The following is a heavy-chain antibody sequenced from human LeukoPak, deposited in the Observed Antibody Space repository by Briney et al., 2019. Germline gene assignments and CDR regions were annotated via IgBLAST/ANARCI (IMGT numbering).Heavy chain of an antibody. Sequence: SETLSLTCTVSGGSISSYYWSWIRQPAGKGLAWIGRIYTSGSTNYNPSLTSRVTMSVDTSKNQFSLKLSSVTAADTAVYYCARDFLYCSSTSCYNWFDPWGQGTLVTVSS. CDR3: ARDFLYCSSTSCYNWFDP. D-gene: IGHD2-2*01. CDR2: IYTSGST. J-gene: IGHJ5*02. V-gene: IGHV4-4*07. CDR1: GGSISSYY.